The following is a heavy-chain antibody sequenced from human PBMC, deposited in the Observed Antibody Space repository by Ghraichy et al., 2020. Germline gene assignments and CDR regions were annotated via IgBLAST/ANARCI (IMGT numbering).Heavy chain of an antibody. CDR2: IYWDDDK. CDR1: GFSLSTSGVG. D-gene: IGHD3-3*01. V-gene: IGHV2-5*02. J-gene: IGHJ5*02. Sequence: SGPTLVKPTQTLTLTCTFSGFSLSTSGVGVGWIRQPPGKALEWLALIYWDDDKRYSPSLKSRLTITKDTSKNQVVLTMTNMDPVDTATYYCAHSSYDFWSGPMNWFDPWGQGTLVTVSS. CDR3: AHSSYDFWSGPMNWFDP.